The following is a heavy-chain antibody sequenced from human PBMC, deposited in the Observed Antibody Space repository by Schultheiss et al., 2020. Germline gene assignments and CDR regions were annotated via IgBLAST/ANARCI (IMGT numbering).Heavy chain of an antibody. Sequence: SETLSLTCTVSGGSISSGGYYWSWIRQPPGKGLEWIGEINHSGSTNYNPSLKSRVTISVDTSKNQFSLKLSSVTAADTAVYYCARGFGGFGEFSLDYWGQGTLVTVSS. CDR2: INHSGST. V-gene: IGHV4-39*07. CDR3: ARGFGGFGEFSLDY. CDR1: GGSISSGGYY. D-gene: IGHD3-10*01. J-gene: IGHJ4*02.